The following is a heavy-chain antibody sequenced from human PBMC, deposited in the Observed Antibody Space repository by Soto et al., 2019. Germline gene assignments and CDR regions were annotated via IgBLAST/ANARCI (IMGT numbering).Heavy chain of an antibody. J-gene: IGHJ4*02. V-gene: IGHV5-51*01. CDR3: TRHKSVSSGWYYFDN. CDR2: IYPGNSET. Sequence: ESLKISCQGSDYKFTSYWIGWVRQLPGKGLEWMGFIYPGNSETRYSPSFEGQVTISADKSISTAYLQWSSLKASDTAMYYCTRHKSVSSGWYYFDNWGQGTMVTVSS. D-gene: IGHD6-19*01. CDR1: DYKFTSYW.